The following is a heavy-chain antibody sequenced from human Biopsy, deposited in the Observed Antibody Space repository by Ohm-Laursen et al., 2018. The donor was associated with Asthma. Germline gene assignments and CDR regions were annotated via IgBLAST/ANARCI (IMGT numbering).Heavy chain of an antibody. J-gene: IGHJ4*02. Sequence: SLRLSCAASGLTFRSYAMHWVRQAPGKGLEWVAVGGSYYDGGLKYYADSVNGRFTVSRDDSKNTLYLQMNSLRPDDTAVYYCARDVMEWYLPAFDFWGQGTLITVSS. CDR3: ARDVMEWYLPAFDF. V-gene: IGHV3-30-3*01. CDR2: GGSYYDGGLK. D-gene: IGHD3-3*01. CDR1: GLTFRSYA.